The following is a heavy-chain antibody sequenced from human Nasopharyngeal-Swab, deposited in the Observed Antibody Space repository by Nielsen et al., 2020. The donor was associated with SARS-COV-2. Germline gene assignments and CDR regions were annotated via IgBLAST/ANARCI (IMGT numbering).Heavy chain of an antibody. V-gene: IGHV1-18*01. CDR2: ISAYNGNT. J-gene: IGHJ4*02. CDR3: ARDAAASYDSSGYAPDY. Sequence: ASVKVSCKASGYTFTSYGISWVRQAPGQGLEWMGWISAYNGNTNYAQKLQGRVTMTTDTSTSTAYMELRSPRSDDTAVYYCARDAAASYDSSGYAPDYWGQGTLVTVSS. D-gene: IGHD3-22*01. CDR1: GYTFTSYG.